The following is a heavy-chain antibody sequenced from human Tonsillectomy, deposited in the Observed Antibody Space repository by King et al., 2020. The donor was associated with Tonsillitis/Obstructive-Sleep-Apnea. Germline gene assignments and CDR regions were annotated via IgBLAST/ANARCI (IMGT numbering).Heavy chain of an antibody. CDR2: IYSGGST. Sequence: VQLVESGGGLIQPGGSLRLSCAVSGFIVSSNYMSWVRQAPGKGLEWVSVIYSGGSTYYAESVKGRFTISRDNSKNTLYLQMNSLRAEDTAVYYCARECRHDGSGGFDPLGQGTLVTVSS. CDR3: ARECRHDGSGGFDP. D-gene: IGHD3-22*01. CDR1: GFIVSSNY. J-gene: IGHJ5*02. V-gene: IGHV3-53*01.